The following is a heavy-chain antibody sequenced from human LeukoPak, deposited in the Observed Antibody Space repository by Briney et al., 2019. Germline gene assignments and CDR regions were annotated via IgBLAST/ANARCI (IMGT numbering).Heavy chain of an antibody. CDR2: IYTSGST. V-gene: IGHV4-4*07. J-gene: IGHJ4*02. Sequence: SETLSLTCTVSGGSISSYYWSWIRQPAGKGLEWIGRIYTSGSTNYNPSLKSRVTMSGDTSKNQFSLKLSSVTAADTAVYYCARDMVGDGYKRVRWYFDYWGQGTLVTVSS. D-gene: IGHD5-24*01. CDR3: ARDMVGDGYKRVRWYFDY. CDR1: GGSISSYY.